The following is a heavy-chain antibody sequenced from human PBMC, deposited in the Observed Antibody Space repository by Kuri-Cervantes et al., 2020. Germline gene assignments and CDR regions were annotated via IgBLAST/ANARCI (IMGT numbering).Heavy chain of an antibody. CDR3: ARAQAVTGQRREFDY. J-gene: IGHJ4*02. CDR1: GGSMNFYY. V-gene: IGHV4-59*01. CDR2: IYYTGST. D-gene: IGHD6-19*01. Sequence: SETLSLTCTVSGGSMNFYYWNWIRQSPGKGLEWIGYIYYTGSTNYNPSLKSRVTISVDTSKNQFSLNLSSVTAADTAFYYCARAQAVTGQRREFDYWGQGTLVTVSS.